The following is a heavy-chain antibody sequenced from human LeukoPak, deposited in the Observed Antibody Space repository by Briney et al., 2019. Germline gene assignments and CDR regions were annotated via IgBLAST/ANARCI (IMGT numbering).Heavy chain of an antibody. V-gene: IGHV4-34*01. CDR2: INHSGST. CDR1: IESFSGYY. J-gene: IGHJ4*02. Sequence: PSEALSLTCAVYIESFSGYYWTWIRQPPGKGLEWIGEINHSGSTNYNPSLKRRVTISADTSKNQFSLTLSSVTAADTAMYYCARVRGDLSIDFWGQENLVTVSS. D-gene: IGHD2-21*02. CDR3: ARVRGDLSIDF.